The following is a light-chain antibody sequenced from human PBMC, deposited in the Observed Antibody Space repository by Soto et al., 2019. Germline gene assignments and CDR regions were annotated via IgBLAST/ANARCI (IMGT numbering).Light chain of an antibody. CDR2: KAS. J-gene: IGKJ1*01. CDR1: QTISSW. V-gene: IGKV1-5*03. CDR3: QHYNSYSEA. Sequence: DIQMTQSPSTLSLTVQDRVTITFPASQTISSWLAWYQKKPGKAPKILIYKASTLKSGVPSRFRGSGSGTEFTLTISSLQPDDFATYYCQHYNSYSEAFGQGTKVDIK.